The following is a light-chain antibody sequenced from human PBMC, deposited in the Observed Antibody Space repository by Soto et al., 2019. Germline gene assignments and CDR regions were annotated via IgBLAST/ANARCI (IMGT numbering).Light chain of an antibody. J-gene: IGKJ1*01. CDR3: QQYDSSPRT. Sequence: EIVLTQSPGTLSLSPGERATLSCRASQSVSSSYLAWYQQKPGQAPRLLIYGASSRATGIPDRFSGSGSGTDFTLTASRLEPEDFAVYWCQQYDSSPRTFGQVTKVDSK. CDR2: GAS. V-gene: IGKV3-20*01. CDR1: QSVSSSY.